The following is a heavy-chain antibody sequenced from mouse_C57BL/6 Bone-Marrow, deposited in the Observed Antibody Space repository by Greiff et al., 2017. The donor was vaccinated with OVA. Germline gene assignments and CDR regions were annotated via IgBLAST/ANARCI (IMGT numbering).Heavy chain of an antibody. D-gene: IGHD1-1*01. CDR3: TGNLLLPGWFAY. CDR1: GFTFSNYW. Sequence: EVKLVESGGGLVQPGGSMKLSCVASGFTFSNYWMNWVRQSPEKGLEWVAQIRLKSDNYATHYAESVKGRFTISRDDSKSSVYLQMNNLRAEETGMYYCTGNLLLPGWFAYWGQGTLVTVSA. CDR2: IRLKSDNYAT. J-gene: IGHJ3*01. V-gene: IGHV6-3*01.